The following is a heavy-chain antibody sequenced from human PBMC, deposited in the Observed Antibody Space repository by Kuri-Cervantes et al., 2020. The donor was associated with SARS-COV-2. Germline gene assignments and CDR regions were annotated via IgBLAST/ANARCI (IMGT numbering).Heavy chain of an antibody. V-gene: IGHV3-66*01. Sequence: ETLSLTCAASGFTVSRNYMKWVRQAPGKGLEWVSVIYSGGSTYYADSVKGRFTISRDNSKNTVYLQMNSLRAEDTAVYYCEGRIVEASSDYWGHGTLVTVSS. D-gene: IGHD1-26*01. CDR2: IYSGGST. CDR3: EGRIVEASSDY. J-gene: IGHJ4*01. CDR1: GFTVSRNY.